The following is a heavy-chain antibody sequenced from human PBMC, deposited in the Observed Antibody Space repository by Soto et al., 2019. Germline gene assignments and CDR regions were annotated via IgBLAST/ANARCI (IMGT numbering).Heavy chain of an antibody. CDR3: ARRYCSSTSCYFSTYYGMDV. CDR2: IIPIFGTA. J-gene: IGHJ6*02. V-gene: IGHV1-69*13. D-gene: IGHD2-2*01. Sequence: SVKVSCKGSGGIFSSYAISWVRQAPGQGLEWMGGIIPIFGTANYAQKFQGRVTITADESTSTAYIELSSLRSEDTAVYYCARRYCSSTSCYFSTYYGMDVWGQGTTVTVSS. CDR1: GGIFSSYA.